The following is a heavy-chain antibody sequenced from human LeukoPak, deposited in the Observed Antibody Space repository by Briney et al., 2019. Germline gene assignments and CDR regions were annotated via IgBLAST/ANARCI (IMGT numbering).Heavy chain of an antibody. D-gene: IGHD1-1*01. CDR1: GFTFSSYA. CDR3: AKVGNNWDFDY. Sequence: GGSLRLSCAASGFTFSSYAMHWVRQAPGKGLGWVALISYDGSNKYYADSVKGRFTISRDNSKNTLYLQMNSLRGEDAAVYYCAKVGNNWDFDYWGQGTLVTVSS. J-gene: IGHJ4*02. CDR2: ISYDGSNK. V-gene: IGHV3-30*18.